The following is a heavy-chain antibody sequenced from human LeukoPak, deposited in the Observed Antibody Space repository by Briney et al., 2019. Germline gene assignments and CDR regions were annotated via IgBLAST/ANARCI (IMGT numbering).Heavy chain of an antibody. CDR1: GYTFTGYY. V-gene: IGHV1-2*02. D-gene: IGHD1-26*01. CDR3: ARAHRIVGATTWFDP. CDR2: INPNSGGT. Sequence: ASVKVSCKASGYTFTGYYMHWVRQAPGQGLEWMGWINPNSGGTNYAQKFQGRVTMTRDTSISTAYMELSRLRSDDTAVYYCARAHRIVGATTWFDPWGQGTLVTVSS. J-gene: IGHJ5*02.